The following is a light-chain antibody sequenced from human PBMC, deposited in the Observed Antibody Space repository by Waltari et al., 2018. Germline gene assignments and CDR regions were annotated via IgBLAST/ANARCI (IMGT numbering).Light chain of an antibody. V-gene: IGKV3-20*01. CDR3: QKYDRLPAT. J-gene: IGKJ1*01. CDR2: GAS. Sequence: EIVLTQSAVTPSLSPGERGTLSCRASESVSRFEAWCQQKPGLAPGFLIYGASTRATGVPDRFSGSGSGTDFSLTISRLEPEDFAVYYCQKYDRLPATFGQGTKVEIK. CDR1: ESVSRFE.